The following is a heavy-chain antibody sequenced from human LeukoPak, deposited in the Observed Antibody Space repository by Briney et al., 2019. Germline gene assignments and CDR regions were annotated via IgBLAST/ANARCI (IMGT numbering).Heavy chain of an antibody. Sequence: PSETLSLTCSVYGYSVSSGYYWGWIRQPPGKGLEWIGSIYHSGSTYYNPSLKSRVTISVDTSKNQFSLKLSSVTATDTATACGARGHDYGGNDDYWGQGTLVTVSS. CDR2: IYHSGST. D-gene: IGHD4-23*01. J-gene: IGHJ4*02. V-gene: IGHV4-38-2*01. CDR3: ARGHDYGGNDDY. CDR1: GYSVSSGYY.